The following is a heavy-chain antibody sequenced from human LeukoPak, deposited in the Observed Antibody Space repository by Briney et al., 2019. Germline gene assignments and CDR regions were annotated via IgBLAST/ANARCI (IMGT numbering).Heavy chain of an antibody. CDR1: GFTFSSYA. CDR2: ISYDGSNK. CDR3: AKGTGIVGATSDAFDI. Sequence: GGSLRLSCAASGFTFSSYAMHWVRQAPGRGLEWVAVISYDGSNKYYADSVKGRFTISRDNSKNTLYLQMNSLRAEDTAVYYCAKGTGIVGATSDAFDIWGQGTMVTVSS. D-gene: IGHD1-26*01. J-gene: IGHJ3*02. V-gene: IGHV3-30-3*01.